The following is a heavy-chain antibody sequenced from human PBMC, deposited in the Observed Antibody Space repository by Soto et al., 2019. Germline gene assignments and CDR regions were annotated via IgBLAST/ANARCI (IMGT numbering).Heavy chain of an antibody. Sequence: QVQLVQSGAEVKKPGSSVKVSCKASGSTFSKYAISWVRQAPGQGLEWMGGLIPILGTPKYAQKFQGRVTITADETTTTAYMELGSVTFEDTAVYYCARDSHDYIWGSYRNGMDVWGQGTTVSVSS. J-gene: IGHJ6*02. D-gene: IGHD3-16*02. CDR2: LIPILGTP. CDR3: ARDSHDYIWGSYRNGMDV. V-gene: IGHV1-69*01. CDR1: GSTFSKYA.